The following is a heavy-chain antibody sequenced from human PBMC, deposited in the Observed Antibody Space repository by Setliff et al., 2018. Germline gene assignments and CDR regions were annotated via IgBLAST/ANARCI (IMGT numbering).Heavy chain of an antibody. D-gene: IGHD6-6*01. J-gene: IGHJ3*02. V-gene: IGHV1-8*03. CDR1: GYTFTSYD. CDR3: ARDFPPLYSSSFSDAFDI. CDR2: MNPNSGNT. Sequence: AASVKVSCKASGYTFTSYDINWVRQATGQGLEWMGWMNPNSGNTGYAQKFQGRVTITRNTSISTAYMELSSLRSDDTAVYYCARDFPPLYSSSFSDAFDIWGQGTMVTVSS.